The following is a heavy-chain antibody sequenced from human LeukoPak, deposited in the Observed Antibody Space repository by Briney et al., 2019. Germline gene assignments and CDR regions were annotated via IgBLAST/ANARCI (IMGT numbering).Heavy chain of an antibody. Sequence: GGSLRLSCAASGFTFSSYGMHWVRQAPGKGLEWVAVIWYDGSNKYYADSVKGRFTISRDNSKNSLYLQMNSLRAEDTAVYYCARGAYSGYVEVFDYWGQGTLVTVSS. V-gene: IGHV3-33*01. CDR2: IWYDGSNK. J-gene: IGHJ4*02. CDR3: ARGAYSGYVEVFDY. D-gene: IGHD5-12*01. CDR1: GFTFSSYG.